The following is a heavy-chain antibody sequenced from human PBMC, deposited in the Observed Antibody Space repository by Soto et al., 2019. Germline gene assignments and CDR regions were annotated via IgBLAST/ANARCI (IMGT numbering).Heavy chain of an antibody. J-gene: IGHJ3*02. D-gene: IGHD3-22*01. CDR2: IKQDESRK. V-gene: IGHV3-7*05. Sequence: EVQLVESGGGLVQPGESLRLTCAASGFSLSNYWMTWVRQAPGKGLEWVANIKQDESRKSYLDSVRGRFTISRDNARNSLYLQMNSLRAEDTALYYCARDVSLGDSTYYLDAFDIWGQGTMVTVSS. CDR1: GFSLSNYW. CDR3: ARDVSLGDSTYYLDAFDI.